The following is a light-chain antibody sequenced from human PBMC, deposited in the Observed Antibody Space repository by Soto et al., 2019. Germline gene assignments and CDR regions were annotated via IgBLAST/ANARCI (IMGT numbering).Light chain of an antibody. CDR3: SSFTTSSTFV. CDR2: DVS. V-gene: IGLV2-14*01. J-gene: IGLJ1*01. CDR1: SSDVGHYNY. Sequence: QSVLAQPASVSGSPGQSITISCTGTSSDVGHYNYVSWFQQHPGKVPKLLIYDVSSWPSGIPDRFSGSKSGNTASLTISGLQAEDEADYYCSSFTTSSTFVFGTGTNVTVL.